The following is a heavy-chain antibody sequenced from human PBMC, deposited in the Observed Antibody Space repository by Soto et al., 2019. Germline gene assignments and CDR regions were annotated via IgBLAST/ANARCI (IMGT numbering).Heavy chain of an antibody. J-gene: IGHJ4*02. Sequence: EVQLVESGGGLVQPGGSLRLSCAASGFTFSGNWMSWVRQAPGKGLECVANIKTDGSEKYYVDPVKGRFTISRDNAKNSRYLQMDSLNSEGAAAYYCATSMCRGENDYWGQGTLVAVCS. D-gene: IGHD3-10*01. CDR2: IKTDGSEK. CDR1: GFTFSGNW. V-gene: IGHV3-7*02. CDR3: ATSMCRGENDY.